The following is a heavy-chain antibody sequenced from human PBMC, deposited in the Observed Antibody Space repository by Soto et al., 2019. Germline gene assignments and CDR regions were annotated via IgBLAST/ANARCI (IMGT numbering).Heavy chain of an antibody. CDR1: GFSLSDYA. V-gene: IGHV3-48*02. CDR3: ARIKLVEWFFINVEVYDMDV. Sequence: HGGSLRLSCVASGFSLSDYAVNWVRQAPGKGLEWVSFISSDSRTIYYADSVEGRFTVSRDNARNSVSLQMDSLRDEDAAVYYCARIKLVEWFFINVEVYDMDVWGQGTPVTGSS. D-gene: IGHD3-3*01. CDR2: ISSDSRTI. J-gene: IGHJ6*02.